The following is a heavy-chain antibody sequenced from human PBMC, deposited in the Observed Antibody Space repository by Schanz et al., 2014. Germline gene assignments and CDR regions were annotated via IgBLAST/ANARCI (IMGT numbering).Heavy chain of an antibody. CDR2: IIPILGIA. J-gene: IGHJ4*02. CDR3: ARDQSPYTTSSDVRYFDY. D-gene: IGHD6-6*01. CDR1: GGTFNSYT. Sequence: QVQLVQSGAEVKKPGSSMKVSCKASGGTFNSYTINWVRQAPGRRLEWMGRIIPILGIANYAQKLQGRVTMTADTSTSTAYMDLRSLRSDDTAVYYCARDQSPYTTSSDVRYFDYWGQGSLVTGSS. V-gene: IGHV1-69*08.